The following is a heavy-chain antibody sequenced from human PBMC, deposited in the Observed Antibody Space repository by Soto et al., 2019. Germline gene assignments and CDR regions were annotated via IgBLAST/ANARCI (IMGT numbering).Heavy chain of an antibody. CDR2: IDPSDSYT. V-gene: IGHV5-10-1*01. J-gene: IGHJ6*02. CDR3: ARQGYCSSTSCPRDYYYGMDV. CDR1: GYSFTCYW. Sequence: PGESLKISCKGSGYSFTCYWISWVRQMPGKGLEWMGRIDPSDSYTNYSPSFQGHVTISADKSISTAYLQWSSLKASDTAMYYCARQGYCSSTSCPRDYYYGMDVWGQGTTVTV. D-gene: IGHD2-2*01.